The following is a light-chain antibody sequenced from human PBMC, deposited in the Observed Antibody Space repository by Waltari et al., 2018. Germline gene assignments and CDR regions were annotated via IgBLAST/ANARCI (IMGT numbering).Light chain of an antibody. J-gene: IGKJ5*01. Sequence: CRANRDSNTYLDWYQQKPGQAPKRLISDAFTLQSGVPARFSGSGSGADFTLTISRLEPEDFAIYYCQQFKTYPLTFGQGTRLEIK. CDR2: DAF. V-gene: IGKV1-9*01. CDR3: QQFKTYPLT. CDR1: RDSNTY.